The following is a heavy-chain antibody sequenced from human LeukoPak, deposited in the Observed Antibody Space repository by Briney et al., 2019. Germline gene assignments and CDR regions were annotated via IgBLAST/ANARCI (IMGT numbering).Heavy chain of an antibody. CDR1: GYSFTSYW. Sequence: GESLQISCKGSGYSFTSYWIGWVRQLPGKGLEWMGIIYPGDSDTRYSPSFQGQVTISADKSISTAYLQWSSLKASDTAMYYCARHGRIQLWLRRSDYYYGMDVWGQGTTVTVSS. CDR3: ARHGRIQLWLRRSDYYYGMDV. J-gene: IGHJ6*02. D-gene: IGHD5-18*01. CDR2: IYPGDSDT. V-gene: IGHV5-51*01.